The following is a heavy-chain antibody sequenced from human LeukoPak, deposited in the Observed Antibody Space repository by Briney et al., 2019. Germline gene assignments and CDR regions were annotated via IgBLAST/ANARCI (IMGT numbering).Heavy chain of an antibody. V-gene: IGHV1-46*01. CDR1: GYSFTMYY. Sequence: ASVKVSCKASGYSFTMYYIHWVRQAPGQGLEWMGKINPSDGATTYAHKFHGGVTMTRDMSTTTVSMALRSLRSEDTAVSFCAREKRGVLSGSLGGLFASYYTYYYMDVWGRGTTVTVSS. J-gene: IGHJ6*03. CDR2: INPSDGAT. CDR3: AREKRGVLSGSLGGLFASYYTYYYMDV. D-gene: IGHD3-16*01.